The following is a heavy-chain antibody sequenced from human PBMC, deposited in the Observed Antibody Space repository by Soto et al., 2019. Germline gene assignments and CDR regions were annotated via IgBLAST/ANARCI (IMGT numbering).Heavy chain of an antibody. CDR3: ASGNVYSSSWAPPEQGWFDP. J-gene: IGHJ5*02. Sequence: ASVKVSCKASGGTFSSYAISWVRQAPGQGLEWMGGIIPIFGTANYAQKFQGRVTITADKSTSTAYMELSSLRSEDTAVYYCASGNVYSSSWAPPEQGWFDPWGQGTLVTVSS. CDR1: GGTFSSYA. CDR2: IIPIFGTA. V-gene: IGHV1-69*06. D-gene: IGHD6-13*01.